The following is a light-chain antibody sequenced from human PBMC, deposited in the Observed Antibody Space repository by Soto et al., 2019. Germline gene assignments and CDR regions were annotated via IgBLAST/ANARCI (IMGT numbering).Light chain of an antibody. CDR2: GAS. CDR3: QQYGSSYT. J-gene: IGKJ2*01. Sequence: EIVLTQSPGTLSLSPGERATLFCRARQSVSSAYLAWYQQKPGQAPRLLIYGASSRATGIPDRFSGNGSGTDFTLTISRLEPEDFAVYYCQQYGSSYTFGQGTKLQI. CDR1: QSVSSAY. V-gene: IGKV3-20*01.